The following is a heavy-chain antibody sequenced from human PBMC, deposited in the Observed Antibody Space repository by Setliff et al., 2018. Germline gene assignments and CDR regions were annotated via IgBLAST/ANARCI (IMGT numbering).Heavy chain of an antibody. CDR3: ARTCSGSGCYAGLES. CDR1: GFTFSNYA. V-gene: IGHV3-30*03. D-gene: IGHD2-15*01. CDR2: VSYDGVKK. Sequence: PGGSLRLSCEASGFTFSNYAMGWVRQAPGKGLEWVAVVSYDGVKKYHADSVKGRFTISRDNSKNTLYLQMNSLRPEDTAVYYCARTCSGSGCYAGLESWGQGTPVTVSS. J-gene: IGHJ4*02.